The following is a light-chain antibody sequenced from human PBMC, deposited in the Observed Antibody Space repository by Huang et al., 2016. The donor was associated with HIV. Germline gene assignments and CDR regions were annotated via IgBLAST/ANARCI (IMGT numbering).Light chain of an antibody. V-gene: IGKV3-15*01. CDR3: QQCNNWPPRIT. CDR1: QSVSTN. J-gene: IGKJ5*01. Sequence: EIVITQSPATLSVSPGERGTLSCRASQSVSTNLAWYQQKPGQAPRLLINGAFTRATGIPARFSGSGSETEFTLTISSLQSEDSAVYYCQQCNNWPPRITFGQGTRLEIK. CDR2: GAF.